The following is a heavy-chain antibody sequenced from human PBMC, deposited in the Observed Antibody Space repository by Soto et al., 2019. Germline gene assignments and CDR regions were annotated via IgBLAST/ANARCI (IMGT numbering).Heavy chain of an antibody. V-gene: IGHV4-59*12. J-gene: IGHJ4*02. CDR1: GGSLSSYY. D-gene: IGHD1-26*01. CDR2: IYYSGST. CDR3: AKAPLVGATSPWDY. Sequence: SETLSLTCTVSGGSLSSYYWSWIRQPPGKGLEWIGYIYYSGSTNYNPSLKSRVTISVDTSKNQFSLKLSSVTAEDTAVYYCAKAPLVGATSPWDYWAQGTLVTVSS.